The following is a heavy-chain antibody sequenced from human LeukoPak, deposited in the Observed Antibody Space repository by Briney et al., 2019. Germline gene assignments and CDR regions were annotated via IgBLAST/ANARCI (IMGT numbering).Heavy chain of an antibody. V-gene: IGHV3-9*01. CDR3: AKDRSLAANSDAFDI. Sequence: PGGSQRLSCAASGFTFDDYAMHWVRQAPGKGLEWVSGISWNSGSIGYADSVKGRFTISRDNAKNSLYLQMNSLRAEDTALYYCAKDRSLAANSDAFDIWGQGTMVTVSS. D-gene: IGHD2-15*01. J-gene: IGHJ3*02. CDR1: GFTFDDYA. CDR2: ISWNSGSI.